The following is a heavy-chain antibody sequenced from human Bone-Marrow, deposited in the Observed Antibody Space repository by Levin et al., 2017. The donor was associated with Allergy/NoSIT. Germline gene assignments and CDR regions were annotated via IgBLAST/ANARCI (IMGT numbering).Heavy chain of an antibody. D-gene: IGHD3-9*01. J-gene: IGHJ4*02. CDR3: ARAAGDNDILTGGRIFDN. CDR2: IYHSGFT. CDR1: GGSLSSGLHY. V-gene: IGHV4-30-4*01. Sequence: SETLSLTCTVSGGSLSSGLHYWSWIRQYPGKGLEWIGYIYHSGFTFNNPSLKSRLTISVDTSRNQFSLNLTSVTAADTAVYYCARAAGDNDILTGGRIFDNWGRGTLVTVSS.